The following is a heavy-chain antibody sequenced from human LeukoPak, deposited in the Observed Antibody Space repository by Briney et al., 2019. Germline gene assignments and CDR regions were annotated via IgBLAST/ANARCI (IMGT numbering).Heavy chain of an antibody. V-gene: IGHV3-30*03. CDR3: ARGGDHVWGSYRWEAFDI. CDR1: GFTFSSYG. Sequence: PGGSLRLSCAASGFTFSSYGMHWVRQAPGKGLEWVAVISYDGSNKYYADSVKGRFTISRDNSKNTLYLQMNSLRAEDTAVYYCARGGDHVWGSYRWEAFDIWGQGTMVTVSS. CDR2: ISYDGSNK. J-gene: IGHJ3*02. D-gene: IGHD3-16*02.